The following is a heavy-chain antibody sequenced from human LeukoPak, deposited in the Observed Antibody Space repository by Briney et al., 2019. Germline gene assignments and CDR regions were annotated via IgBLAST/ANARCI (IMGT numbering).Heavy chain of an antibody. CDR1: GASINTYY. V-gene: IGHV4-4*07. CDR3: ARAETGVHFDY. J-gene: IGHJ4*02. D-gene: IGHD7-27*01. Sequence: SETLSLTCNVSGASINTYYWSWIRQSAGGGLEFIGRVYTSGSPDYNHSLKSRVAMSADTSKNQFSLKLRSVTAADTAVYYCARAETGVHFDYWGQGTLVTVSS. CDR2: VYTSGSP.